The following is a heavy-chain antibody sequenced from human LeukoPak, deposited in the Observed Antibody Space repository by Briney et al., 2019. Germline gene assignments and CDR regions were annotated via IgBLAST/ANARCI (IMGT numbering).Heavy chain of an antibody. CDR2: ISGSGGST. CDR1: GFTFSSYA. CDR3: ANAYSDGPENWYFDL. D-gene: IGHD4-17*01. J-gene: IGHJ2*01. V-gene: IGHV3-23*01. Sequence: GGSLRLSCAASGFTFSSYAMSWVRQAPGKGLEWVSAISGSGGSTYYADSVKGRFTISRDNSKNTLYLQMNSLRAEDTAVYYCANAYSDGPENWYFDLWGRGTLVTVSS.